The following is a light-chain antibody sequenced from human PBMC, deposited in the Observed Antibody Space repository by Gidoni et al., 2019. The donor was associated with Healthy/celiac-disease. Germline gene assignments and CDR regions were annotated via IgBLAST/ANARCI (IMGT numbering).Light chain of an antibody. V-gene: IGLV2-14*01. CDR3: SSYASSTTLGV. Sequence: SALTQPASVSGSPGQSITISCTGSSNDVGGYSYVSWYQQVPGKAPQLMIYDVSNRPSGVSDRFSGSKSGNTASLTISGLQAEDEAYYYCSSYASSTTLGVFGGGTKLTVL. J-gene: IGLJ3*02. CDR1: SNDVGGYSY. CDR2: DVS.